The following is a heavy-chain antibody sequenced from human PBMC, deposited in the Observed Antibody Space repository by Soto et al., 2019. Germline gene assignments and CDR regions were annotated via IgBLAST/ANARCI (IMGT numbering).Heavy chain of an antibody. Sequence: SETLSLTCAVSGGSIRSGGYSWSWIRQPPGKGLEWIGYIYHSGSTYYNPSLKSRVTISVDRSKNQFSLKLRSVTAADTAVYFCARYFDWPNAFDIWGQGTMVTVSS. D-gene: IGHD3-9*01. CDR2: IYHSGST. CDR3: ARYFDWPNAFDI. V-gene: IGHV4-30-2*02. J-gene: IGHJ3*02. CDR1: GGSIRSGGYS.